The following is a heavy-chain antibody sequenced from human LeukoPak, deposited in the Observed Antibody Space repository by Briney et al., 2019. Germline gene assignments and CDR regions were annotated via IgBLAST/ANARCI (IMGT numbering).Heavy chain of an antibody. V-gene: IGHV3-53*01. D-gene: IGHD1/OR15-1a*01. CDR2: IYSGGST. CDR3: ARDSLVGTPGYFDY. Sequence: GGSLRLSCAASGFTVSSNYMSWVRQAPGKGLERGSVIYSGGSTYYADSVKGRFTISRDNSKNTLYLQMNSLRAEDTAVYYCARDSLVGTPGYFDYWGQGTLVTVSS. J-gene: IGHJ4*02. CDR1: GFTVSSNY.